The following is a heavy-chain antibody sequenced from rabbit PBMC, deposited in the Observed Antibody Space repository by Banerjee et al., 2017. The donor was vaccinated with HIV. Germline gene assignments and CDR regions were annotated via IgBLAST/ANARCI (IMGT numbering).Heavy chain of an antibody. CDR3: ARDRDWTLDL. CDR2: IYLGSGSA. D-gene: IGHD4-2*01. V-gene: IGHV1S45*01. CDR1: GFSFSGSYW. Sequence: QEQLVESGGGLVQPEGSLTLTCKASGFSFSGSYWICWVRQAPVKGLEWIGSIYLGSGSAYYASWAKGRFPITNASSTTVTLQMTSLTAADTATYFCARDRDWTLDLWGQGTLVTVS. J-gene: IGHJ3*01.